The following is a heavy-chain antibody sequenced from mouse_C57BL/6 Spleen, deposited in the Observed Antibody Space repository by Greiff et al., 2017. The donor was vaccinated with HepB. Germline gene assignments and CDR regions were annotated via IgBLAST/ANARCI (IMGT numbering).Heavy chain of an antibody. D-gene: IGHD4-1*01. CDR3: ARGDGTWFAY. V-gene: IGHV1-82*01. J-gene: IGHJ3*01. CDR1: GYAFSSSW. Sequence: VQRVESGPELVKPGASVKISCKASGYAFSSSWMNWVKQRPGKGLEWIGRIYPGDGDTNYNGKFKGKATLTADKSSSTAYMQLSSLTSEDSAVYFCARGDGTWFAYWGQGTLVTVSA. CDR2: IYPGDGDT.